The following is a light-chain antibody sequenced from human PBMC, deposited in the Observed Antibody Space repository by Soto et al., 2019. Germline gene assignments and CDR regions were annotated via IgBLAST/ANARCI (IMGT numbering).Light chain of an antibody. V-gene: IGLV2-14*01. CDR3: CSYTSSSTLV. CDR2: DVS. J-gene: IGLJ2*01. Sequence: QSALTQPASVSGSPGQSSTISCTGTSSDVGGYNYVSWYQQHPGKAPKLMIYDVSNRPSGVSNRFSGSKSGNTASLTISGLQAEDEADYYCCSYTSSSTLVFGGGTKVTVL. CDR1: SSDVGGYNY.